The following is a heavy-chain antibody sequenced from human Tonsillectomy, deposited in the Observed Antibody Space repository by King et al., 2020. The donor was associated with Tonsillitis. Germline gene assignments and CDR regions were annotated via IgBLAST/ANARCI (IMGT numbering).Heavy chain of an antibody. CDR2: INPSDFNT. CDR1: GYIYANYW. D-gene: IGHD3-16*02. J-gene: IGHJ5*01. V-gene: IGHV5-10-1*01. Sequence: QLVQSGPEVRKPGESLRISCTGSGYIYANYWIVWVRQMPGKGLEWMGRINPSDFNTDYSPSYQGHVTISTDKSVNTAYLQWSCLRASDTAIYYCARVSMIPFGGAIVGNWLDSWGQGSLVTVSS. CDR3: ARVSMIPFGGAIVGNWLDS.